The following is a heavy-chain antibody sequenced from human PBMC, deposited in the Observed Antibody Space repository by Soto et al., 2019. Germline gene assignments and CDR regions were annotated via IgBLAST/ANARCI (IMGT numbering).Heavy chain of an antibody. CDR1: GFTFTSSA. D-gene: IGHD3-9*01. J-gene: IGHJ6*02. V-gene: IGHV1-58*01. Sequence: SVKVSCKASGFTFTSSAVQWVRQARGQRLEWIGWIVVGSGNTNYAQKFQERVTITRDMSTSTAYMELSSLRSEDTAVYYCAADSKNYDILTGYRPYYYYCGMDVWGQGTTVTVSS. CDR2: IVVGSGNT. CDR3: AADSKNYDILTGYRPYYYYCGMDV.